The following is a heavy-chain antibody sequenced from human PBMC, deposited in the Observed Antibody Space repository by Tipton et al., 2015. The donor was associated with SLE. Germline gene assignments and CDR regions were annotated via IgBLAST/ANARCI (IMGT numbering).Heavy chain of an antibody. CDR3: ARVRTRDTSDVPVYFFDY. CDR1: GGSISSHY. J-gene: IGHJ4*02. CDR2: INYSGST. Sequence: TLSLTCTVSGGSISSHYWSWIRRPPGRALEWIAYINYSGSTNYNPSLKSRVTISVDTSKNQFSLTLSSVTAADTAVYYCARVRTRDTSDVPVYFFDYWGQGTLVTVSP. V-gene: IGHV4-59*11. D-gene: IGHD3-22*01.